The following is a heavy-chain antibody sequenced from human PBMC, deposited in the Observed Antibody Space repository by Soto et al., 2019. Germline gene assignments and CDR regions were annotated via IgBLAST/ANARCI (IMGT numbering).Heavy chain of an antibody. CDR3: AKDRVGGTFYTPLGF. D-gene: IGHD1-7*01. Sequence: GGSLRLSCSASGFTFNSYGMHWVRQAPGKGLEWVAVISYDGANTFYAESMKGRFTISRDNSKNTLFLQMNSLRAEDTAVYYCAKDRVGGTFYTPLGFWGQGTLVTVSS. CDR1: GFTFNSYG. J-gene: IGHJ4*02. V-gene: IGHV3-30*18. CDR2: ISYDGANT.